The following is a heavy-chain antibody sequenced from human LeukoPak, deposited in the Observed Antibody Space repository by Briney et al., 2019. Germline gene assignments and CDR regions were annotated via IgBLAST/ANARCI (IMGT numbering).Heavy chain of an antibody. J-gene: IGHJ4*02. Sequence: GGSLRLSCAASGFTFSDYYMSWIRQAPGKGLEWVSYTSGSGSTIYYADSVKGRFTISRDNAKNSLYLQMNSLRAEDTAVYYCARDLGEGSYYQGGLDYWGQGTLVTVSS. CDR1: GFTFSDYY. V-gene: IGHV3-11*01. D-gene: IGHD3-10*01. CDR2: TSGSGSTI. CDR3: ARDLGEGSYYQGGLDY.